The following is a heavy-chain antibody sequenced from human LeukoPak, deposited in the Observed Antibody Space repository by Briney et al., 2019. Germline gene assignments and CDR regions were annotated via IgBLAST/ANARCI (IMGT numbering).Heavy chain of an antibody. CDR3: AAFSRVRGYYFDY. Sequence: KPSETPSLTCAVYGGSFSGYYWSWIRQPPGKGLEWIGEINHSGSINYNPSLKSRVTISVDTSKNQFSLKLSSVTAADTAVYYCAAFSRVRGYYFDYWGQGTLVTVSS. V-gene: IGHV4-34*01. CDR2: INHSGSI. D-gene: IGHD3-3*02. J-gene: IGHJ4*02. CDR1: GGSFSGYY.